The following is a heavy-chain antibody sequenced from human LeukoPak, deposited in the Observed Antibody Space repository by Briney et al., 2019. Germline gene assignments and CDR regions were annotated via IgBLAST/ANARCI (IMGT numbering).Heavy chain of an antibody. CDR3: ARHIRWELQNAFDI. J-gene: IGHJ3*02. CDR2: INSGGST. D-gene: IGHD1-26*01. Sequence: SETLSLTCTVSSGSICSSGYYWGWIRQSPGKGLEWIGVINSGGSTYYNPSLKGRLSISVDTSNNQFSLKLSSVTAADTAVYYCARHIRWELQNAFDIWGQGTMVTVSS. CDR1: SGSICSSGYY. V-gene: IGHV4-39*01.